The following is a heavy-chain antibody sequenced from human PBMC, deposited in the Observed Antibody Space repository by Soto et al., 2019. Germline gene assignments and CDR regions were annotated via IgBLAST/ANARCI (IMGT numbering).Heavy chain of an antibody. Sequence: GGSLRLSCAASGFTFSSYAMSWVRQAPGKGLEWVSAISGSGGSTYYADSVKGRFTISRDNSKNTLYLQMNSLRAEDTAVYYCAKDRYWGEFSYYYYGMDVWGQGTTVTVSS. D-gene: IGHD7-27*01. CDR2: ISGSGGST. CDR1: GFTFSSYA. J-gene: IGHJ6*02. CDR3: AKDRYWGEFSYYYYGMDV. V-gene: IGHV3-23*01.